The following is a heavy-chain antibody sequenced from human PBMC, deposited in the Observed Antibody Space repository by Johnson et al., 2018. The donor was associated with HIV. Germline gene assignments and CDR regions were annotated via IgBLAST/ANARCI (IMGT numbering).Heavy chain of an antibody. Sequence: VQLVESGGGLVKPGGSLRLSCVVSGFTFRDYYMSWIRQAPGKGLEWVSYISSSGTTIYYADSVEGRFTISRDSAKNSLYLQMNSLRAEDTAVYYCARGPTRFAAFDIWGQGTMVTVSS. CDR1: GFTFRDYY. J-gene: IGHJ3*02. V-gene: IGHV3-11*01. D-gene: IGHD3-10*01. CDR3: ARGPTRFAAFDI. CDR2: ISSSGTTI.